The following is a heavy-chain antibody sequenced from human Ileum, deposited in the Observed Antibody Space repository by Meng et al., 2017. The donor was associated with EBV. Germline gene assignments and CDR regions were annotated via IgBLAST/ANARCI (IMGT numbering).Heavy chain of an antibody. J-gene: IGHJ4*02. CDR2: IYKSGST. CDR3: ARGGDTSGYSLDY. CDR1: GGSISSGGYY. Sequence: VQREASGTALGKPSQTLPLTCSVSGGSISSGGYYWRWIRQPPGKGLEWIGYIYKSGSTYYNPSLTSRVTISVDTSKNQFFLKLGSVTAADTGVYYCARGGDTSGYSLDYWGQGILVTVSS. D-gene: IGHD3-22*01. V-gene: IGHV4-30-4*01.